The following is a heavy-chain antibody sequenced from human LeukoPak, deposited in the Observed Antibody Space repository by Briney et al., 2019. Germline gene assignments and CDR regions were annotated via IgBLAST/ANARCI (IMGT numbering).Heavy chain of an antibody. CDR3: ARGQDYSSGWYRQGYYYYGMDV. Sequence: SQTLSLTCAISGDSVSSNSAAWNWIRQSPSRGLEWLGRTYYRSKWYNDYAVSVKSRITINPDTSKNQFSLQLNSVTPEDTAVYYCARGQDYSSGWYRQGYYYYGMDVWGQGTTVTVSS. V-gene: IGHV6-1*01. D-gene: IGHD6-19*01. CDR2: TYYRSKWYN. CDR1: GDSVSSNSAA. J-gene: IGHJ6*02.